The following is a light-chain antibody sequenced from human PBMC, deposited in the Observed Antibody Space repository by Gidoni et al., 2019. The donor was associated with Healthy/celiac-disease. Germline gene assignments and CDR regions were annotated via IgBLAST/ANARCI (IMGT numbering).Light chain of an antibody. CDR3: QQSYSTPLT. Sequence: DIQMALSPSSLSASVGDRVTIPRRASQSISSYLNWYQQKPGKAPKLLIYAASSLASGIPSRFSSSGSGTDFTLTISSLQPEDFAMYYCQQSYSTPLTFGGGTKVEIK. V-gene: IGKV1-39*01. CDR2: AAS. CDR1: QSISSY. J-gene: IGKJ4*01.